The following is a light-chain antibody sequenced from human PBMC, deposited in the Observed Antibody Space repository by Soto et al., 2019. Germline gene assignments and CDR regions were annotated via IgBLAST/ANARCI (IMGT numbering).Light chain of an antibody. CDR1: SNDVGGYDY. J-gene: IGLJ2*01. CDR3: SSYGGSLVV. CDR2: EVS. V-gene: IGLV2-8*01. Sequence: QSVLTQPPSASGSPGQSVTVSCTGTSNDVGGYDYVSWFQQHPGKAPKLMIYEVSKRPSGVPDRFSGSKSGNTASLTVSGLQAEDEADYYCSSYGGSLVVFGGGTQLTVL.